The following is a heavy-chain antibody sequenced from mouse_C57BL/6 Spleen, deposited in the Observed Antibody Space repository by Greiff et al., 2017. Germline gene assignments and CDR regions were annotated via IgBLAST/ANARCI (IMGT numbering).Heavy chain of an antibody. Sequence: VQLQQPGAELVMPGASVKLSCKASGYTFTSYWMHWVRQRPGQGLEWIGEIDPSDSYTNYNQKFKGKSTLTVDKSSSTAYMQLSSLTSEDSAVYYCARKLGGYFGVWGTGTTVTVSS. CDR3: ARKLGGYFGV. V-gene: IGHV1-69*01. CDR1: GYTFTSYW. J-gene: IGHJ1*03. CDR2: IDPSDSYT.